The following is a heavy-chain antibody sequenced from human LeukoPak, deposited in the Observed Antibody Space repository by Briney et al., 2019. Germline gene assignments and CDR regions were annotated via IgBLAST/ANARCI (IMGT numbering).Heavy chain of an antibody. D-gene: IGHD6-13*01. CDR3: ARETYSSSWFTDAFDI. CDR2: IYSGGST. Sequence: GGSLRLSCAASGFTVSSNYMSWVRQAPGKGLEWVSVIYSGGSTYYADSVKGRFTISRDNSKNTLYLQMNSLRAEDTAVYYCARETYSSSWFTDAFDIWGQGTMATVSS. CDR1: GFTVSSNY. J-gene: IGHJ3*02. V-gene: IGHV3-66*01.